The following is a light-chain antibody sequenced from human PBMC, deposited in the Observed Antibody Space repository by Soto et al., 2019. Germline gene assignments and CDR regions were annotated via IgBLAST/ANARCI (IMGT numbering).Light chain of an antibody. V-gene: IGKV1-27*01. Sequence: DIQMTQSPSSLSASVGSRVSITCRASQGINNYLAWYQQKPGKVPKVLIYAASTLRPGVPSRFSGSGSGTDFTLTITSLQPDDIATYYCQNDDSDPITFGQGTRLEIK. CDR1: QGINNY. J-gene: IGKJ5*01. CDR3: QNDDSDPIT. CDR2: AAS.